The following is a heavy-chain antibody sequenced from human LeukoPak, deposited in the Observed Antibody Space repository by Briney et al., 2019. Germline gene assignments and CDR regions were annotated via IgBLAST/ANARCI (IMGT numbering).Heavy chain of an antibody. CDR2: IYSGGST. Sequence: PGGSLRLSCAASGFTVSSNYMSWVRQAPGKGLEWVSVIYSGGSTDYADSVKGGFTISRDTSKNTLYLQMNSLSAEDTAVYYCARDSTGYYYFDYWGQGSPVTVSS. CDR3: ARDSTGYYYFDY. J-gene: IGHJ4*02. CDR1: GFTVSSNY. V-gene: IGHV3-66*01. D-gene: IGHD3-22*01.